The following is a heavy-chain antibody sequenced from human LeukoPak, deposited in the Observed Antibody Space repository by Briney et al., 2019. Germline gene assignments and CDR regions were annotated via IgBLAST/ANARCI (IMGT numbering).Heavy chain of an antibody. V-gene: IGHV3-30*02. D-gene: IGHD5-24*01. CDR3: AKDERWLQGWYFDY. CDR1: GITFSSHG. J-gene: IGHJ4*02. Sequence: GGSLRLSCAASGITFSSHGMHWVRQAPGKGLEWVAFIWNDGSIKYYADSVKGRVTISRDNSKNTLYLQMDSLRAEDTAVYYCAKDERWLQGWYFDYWGQGTLVTVSP. CDR2: IWNDGSIK.